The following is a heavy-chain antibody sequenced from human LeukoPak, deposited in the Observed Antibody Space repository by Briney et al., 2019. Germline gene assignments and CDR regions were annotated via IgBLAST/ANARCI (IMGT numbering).Heavy chain of an antibody. J-gene: IGHJ4*02. D-gene: IGHD1-1*01. V-gene: IGHV3-7*01. CDR3: VRHQATTFDY. CDR1: GFIFSSSW. CDR2: IKQDGREA. Sequence: GGSLRLSCVASGFIFSSSWMTWVRQAPGKGLEWVANIKQDGREAYYVDSVAGRFTISRDNTKHSLYLQMNGLRDEDTAVYYCVRHQATTFDYWGQGTLVTVSS.